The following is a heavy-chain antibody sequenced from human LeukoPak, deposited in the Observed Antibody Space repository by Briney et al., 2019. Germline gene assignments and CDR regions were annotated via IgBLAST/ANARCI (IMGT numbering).Heavy chain of an antibody. CDR1: GGTFGSYT. CDR3: ARAVAGTGYFDY. Sequence: GASVKVSCKASGGTFGSYTISWVRQAPGQGLEWMGRIIPILGIANYAQKFQGRVTITADKSTSTAYMELSSLRSEDTAVYYCARAVAGTGYFDYWGQGTLVTVSS. CDR2: IIPILGIA. J-gene: IGHJ4*02. D-gene: IGHD6-19*01. V-gene: IGHV1-69*02.